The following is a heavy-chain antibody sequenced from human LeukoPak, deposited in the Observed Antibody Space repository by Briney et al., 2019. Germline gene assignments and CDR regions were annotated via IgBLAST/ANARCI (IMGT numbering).Heavy chain of an antibody. CDR2: INPNSGGT. V-gene: IGHV1-2*02. CDR3: ARGPNPQLWSGYYTFDY. CDR1: GYTFTGYY. D-gene: IGHD3-3*01. Sequence: AASVKVSCKASGYTFTGYYMHWVRQAPGQGLEWMGWINPNSGGTNYAQKFQGRVTMTRDTSISTAYMELSRLRSDDTAVYYCARGPNPQLWSGYYTFDYWGQGTLVTVSS. J-gene: IGHJ4*02.